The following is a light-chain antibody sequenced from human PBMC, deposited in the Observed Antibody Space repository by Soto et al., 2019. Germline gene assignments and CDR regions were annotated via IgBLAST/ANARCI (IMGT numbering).Light chain of an antibody. CDR2: DAS. CDR1: KGIRNY. CDR3: QQYDNIPPT. J-gene: IGKJ4*01. Sequence: DIQMTQSPSSLSASVGDRVTITCQASKGIRNYLNWYQQKPGEAPKLLIHDASNLETGVPSRFRGGGSGTDFTFIISSLQPEDIATYYCQQYDNIPPTVGGGTKVEIK. V-gene: IGKV1-33*01.